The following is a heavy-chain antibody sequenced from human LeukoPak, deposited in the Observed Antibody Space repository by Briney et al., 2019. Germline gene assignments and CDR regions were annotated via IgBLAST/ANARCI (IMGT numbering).Heavy chain of an antibody. V-gene: IGHV4-59*01. Sequence: PSETLSLTCTVSGGSLSSYYWSWIRQPPGKGLEWIGYIYYSGSTNYNPSLKSRVTISVDTSKNQFSLKLSSVTAADTAVYYCARGVGAPRVFDYWGQGTLVTVSS. CDR1: GGSLSSYY. CDR3: ARGVGAPRVFDY. J-gene: IGHJ4*02. D-gene: IGHD1-26*01. CDR2: IYYSGST.